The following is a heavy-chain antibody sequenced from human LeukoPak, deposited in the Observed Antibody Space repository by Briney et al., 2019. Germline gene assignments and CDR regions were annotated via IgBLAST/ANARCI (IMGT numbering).Heavy chain of an antibody. D-gene: IGHD3-10*01. CDR2: IKSKGDGETI. Sequence: PGGSLRLSCAASGFTFTNAWMSWVRQAPGKGLEWVGRIKSKGDGETIDNAAPVKGRFTMSRDDSNATLYLQMNSLKAEDTAVYYCTTDLGLTMIRGVIVYWGQGALVTVSS. CDR1: GFTFTNAW. CDR3: TTDLGLTMIRGVIVY. V-gene: IGHV3-15*01. J-gene: IGHJ4*02.